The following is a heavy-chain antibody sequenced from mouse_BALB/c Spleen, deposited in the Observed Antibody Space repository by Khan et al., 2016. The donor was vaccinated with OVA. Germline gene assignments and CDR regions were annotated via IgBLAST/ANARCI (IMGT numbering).Heavy chain of an antibody. CDR3: ARKRGVHYNMDF. CDR1: GFSSTNYG. V-gene: IGHV2-2*01. CDR2: IWSVGNT. J-gene: IGHJ4*01. Sequence: QVQLKQSGPGLVQPSQSLSITCTVSGFSSTNYGVHWIRQSPGRGLEWLGLIWSVGNTEYNADFISRLTISKDNIKSQVFFKMNSLQVYDTAIYYCARKRGVHYNMDFWGQGISVTVSS.